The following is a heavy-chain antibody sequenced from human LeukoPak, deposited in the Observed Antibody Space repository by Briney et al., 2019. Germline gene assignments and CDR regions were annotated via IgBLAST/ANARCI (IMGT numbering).Heavy chain of an antibody. CDR1: GFTVSSNS. D-gene: IGHD2-21*02. V-gene: IGHV3-66*02. CDR2: INSGGGT. CDR3: ARGGGAFCGGDCYRNFDY. J-gene: IGHJ4*02. Sequence: GGSLRLSCAASGFTVSSNSMSWVRQAPGKGLEWVSVINSGGGTYYADSVKRRFTIARDNSKNTLFLQLNSLRDEDTAVYYCARGGGAFCGGDCYRNFDYWGEGTLVTVSS.